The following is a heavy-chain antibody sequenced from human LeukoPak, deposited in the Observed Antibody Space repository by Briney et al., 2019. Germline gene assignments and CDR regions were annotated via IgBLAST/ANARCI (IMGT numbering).Heavy chain of an antibody. CDR2: INPDGNKK. V-gene: IGHV3-7*01. CDR3: ARDLAYSRLDY. J-gene: IGHJ4*02. CDR1: GLTFSRSW. D-gene: IGHD5-18*01. Sequence: GSLRLSCAVSGLTFSRSWMDWVRQAPGKGLEWVASINPDGNKKYSADSVKGRFTISRDNAENSLYLQMNSLRVEDTAFYYCARDLAYSRLDYWGQGMLVTVSS.